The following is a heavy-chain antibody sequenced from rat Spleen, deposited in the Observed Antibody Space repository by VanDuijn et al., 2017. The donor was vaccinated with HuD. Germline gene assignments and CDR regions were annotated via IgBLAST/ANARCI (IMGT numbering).Heavy chain of an antibody. CDR2: IASGGST. V-gene: IGHV2S12*01. Sequence: VQLVESGGGLVQPGRSLKLSCAASGFIFSSFPMAWVRQPPGKGLEWIAAIASGGSTYYKSPLKSRLSISRDTSKSQLFLKMSSLQTDDTGIFFCARSYGGYTQHWFPYWGQGTLVTVSS. D-gene: IGHD1-11*01. CDR1: GFIFSSFP. CDR3: ARSYGGYTQHWFPY. J-gene: IGHJ3*01.